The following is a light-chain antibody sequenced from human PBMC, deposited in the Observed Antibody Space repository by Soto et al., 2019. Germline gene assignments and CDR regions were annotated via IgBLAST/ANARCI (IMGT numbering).Light chain of an antibody. V-gene: IGLV2-14*01. CDR3: SSYTNINTRACV. CDR2: EVT. J-gene: IGLJ1*01. Sequence: QSVLTQPASGSGSPGQAITSSCTGTSGDIGSYNRVSWYQQHPGKAPKLIIYEVTDRPSGVSNRFSGSKSGNTASLTISGLQAEDEAEYYCSSYTNINTRACVFGTGTKVTVL. CDR1: SGDIGSYNR.